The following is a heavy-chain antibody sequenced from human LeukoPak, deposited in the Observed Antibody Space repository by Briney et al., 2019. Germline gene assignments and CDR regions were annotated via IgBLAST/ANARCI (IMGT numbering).Heavy chain of an antibody. Sequence: ASVKVSCKASGYTFTSYGITWVRQAPGQGLEWMGWISAYNGNTNYAQRLQGRVTMTTDTSTSTAYMELRSLTSDDTAVYYCARVPSGGPFDYWGQGTLVTVSS. CDR3: ARVPSGGPFDY. D-gene: IGHD2-15*01. CDR2: ISAYNGNT. V-gene: IGHV1-18*01. CDR1: GYTFTSYG. J-gene: IGHJ4*02.